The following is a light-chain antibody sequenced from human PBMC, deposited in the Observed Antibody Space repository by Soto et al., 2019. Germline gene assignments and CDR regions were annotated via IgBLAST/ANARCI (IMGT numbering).Light chain of an antibody. V-gene: IGKV3-15*01. CDR2: GAS. CDR1: QSVSSN. Sequence: EIVMTQSPATLSVSPGERATLSCRASQSVSSNLAWYLQKPGQAPRLLIYGASTSATGIPARFRGSGSGTEFTLTISSLQSEDFAVYYCQQYSNRPHTFGQGTKLEIK. CDR3: QQYSNRPHT. J-gene: IGKJ2*01.